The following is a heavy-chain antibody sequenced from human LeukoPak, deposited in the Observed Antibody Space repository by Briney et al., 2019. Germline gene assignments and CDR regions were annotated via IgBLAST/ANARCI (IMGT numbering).Heavy chain of an antibody. CDR3: AKGVVAATNAAYYGMDV. Sequence: PGGSLRLSCEASGFTFNTCAMSWVRQAPGKGLEWVSAISESGSGTYYADSVKGRFTIFRDNSKNTLYLQMNSLRPEDTAVYYCAKGVVAATNAAYYGMDVWGQGTTVTVSS. J-gene: IGHJ6*02. CDR2: ISESGSGT. CDR1: GFTFNTCA. D-gene: IGHD2-15*01. V-gene: IGHV3-23*01.